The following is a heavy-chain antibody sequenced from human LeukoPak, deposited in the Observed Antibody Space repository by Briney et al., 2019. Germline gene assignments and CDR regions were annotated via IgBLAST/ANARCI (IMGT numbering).Heavy chain of an antibody. D-gene: IGHD5-24*01. CDR1: GFTFSSYA. CDR2: ISYDGSIK. CDR3: TRDSARRDGYNFDY. Sequence: GGSLRLSCAASGFTFSSYAMHWVRQAPGKGLEWVALISYDGSIKYYADSVKGRFTISRDNSKNTLYLQMNSLRTEDTAVYYCTRDSARRDGYNFDYWGQGTLVTVSS. J-gene: IGHJ4*02. V-gene: IGHV3-30*04.